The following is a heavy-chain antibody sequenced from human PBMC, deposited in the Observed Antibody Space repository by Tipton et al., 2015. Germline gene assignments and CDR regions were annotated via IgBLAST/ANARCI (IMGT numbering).Heavy chain of an antibody. V-gene: IGHV4-61*01. CDR1: GGSVSSGSYY. D-gene: IGHD4-11*01. Sequence: GLVKPSETLSLTCTVSGGSVSSGSYYWSWIRQPPGKGLEWIGYISFSDTTHYNPSLKSRVTISVDTSKTQFSLKLTSVTAADTAVYYCARGHSNYWGYWGQGTLVTVSS. CDR2: ISFSDTT. J-gene: IGHJ4*02. CDR3: ARGHSNYWGY.